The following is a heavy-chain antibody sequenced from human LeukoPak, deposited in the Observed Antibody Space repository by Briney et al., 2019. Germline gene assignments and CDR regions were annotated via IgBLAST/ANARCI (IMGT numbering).Heavy chain of an antibody. J-gene: IGHJ6*03. CDR1: EFPFWNYW. CDR3: ARARGPYYYYYMDV. CDR2: IRHDGSEK. D-gene: IGHD3-10*01. V-gene: IGHV3-7*01. Sequence: EGSLRLSCAASEFPFWNYWMSWVRQAPGKGLEWVANIRHDGSEKNYVDSVKGRFTISRDNAKDLLYLQLNSLRAEDTAVYYCARARGPYYYYYMDVWGKGTTVTVSS.